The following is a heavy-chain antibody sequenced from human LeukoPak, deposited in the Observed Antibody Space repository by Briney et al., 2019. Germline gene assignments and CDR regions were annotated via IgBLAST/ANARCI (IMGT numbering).Heavy chain of an antibody. CDR2: IKQDGSEK. Sequence: PRWSVRLSCAASGFTFSSYWMSWVRQAPGKGLEWVANIKQDGSEKYYVDSVKGRFTISRDNTKNSLYLQMNSLRVEDTAVYYCARDDTVTTRVGFIDWGQGTLVTVSS. D-gene: IGHD4-17*01. CDR3: ARDDTVTTRVGFID. J-gene: IGHJ4*02. CDR1: GFTFSSYW. V-gene: IGHV3-7*01.